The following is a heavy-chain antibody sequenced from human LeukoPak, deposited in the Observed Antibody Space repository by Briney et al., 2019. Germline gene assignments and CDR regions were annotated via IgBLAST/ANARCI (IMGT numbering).Heavy chain of an antibody. Sequence: SETLSLTCDVSGGSVTSTNWWTWVRQPPGKGLEWIGEVHLDGRTNYNPSLKSRLMSVDLPENHISLKLTSVTDADTAVYYCAREGGFYRPLDYSGQGTLVTVSS. V-gene: IGHV4-4*02. CDR1: GGSVTSTNW. D-gene: IGHD3-3*01. J-gene: IGHJ4*02. CDR2: VHLDGRT. CDR3: AREGGFYRPLDY.